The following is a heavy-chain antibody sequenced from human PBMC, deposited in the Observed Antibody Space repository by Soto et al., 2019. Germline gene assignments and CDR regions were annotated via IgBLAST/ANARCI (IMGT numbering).Heavy chain of an antibody. J-gene: IGHJ3*01. CDR1: GDSISNYY. D-gene: IGHD5-12*01. V-gene: IGHV4-59*01. CDR2: IYYSGST. Sequence: QVQLQQSGPGLVKPSETLSLTCSVFGDSISNYYWSWIRQPPGKGLEWIGYIYYSGSTSYNPSLKSRVTISVDTSTNQFSLDLNYETAADTAVYYCARPHNLGGYSFDVWDQGTMVTVSS. CDR3: ARPHNLGGYSFDV.